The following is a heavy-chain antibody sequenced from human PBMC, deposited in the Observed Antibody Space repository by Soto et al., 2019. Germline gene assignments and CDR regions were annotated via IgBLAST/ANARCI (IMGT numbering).Heavy chain of an antibody. CDR1: GYNFIDHY. V-gene: IGHV1-2*02. D-gene: IGHD2-8*01. CDR3: VRAPRIIRHITALREASPSMLEF. J-gene: IGHJ4*03. Sequence: QVQLEQSGAEVKKPGTSVKVSCTASGYNFIDHYINWVRQAPGLGLELMGWIDPHTGVTRLAPKFKYTVIMTSDTSINTVSLKLSRLRSDETALNYCVRAPRIIRHITALREASPSMLEFWGQGTPVTVTS. CDR2: IDPHTGVT.